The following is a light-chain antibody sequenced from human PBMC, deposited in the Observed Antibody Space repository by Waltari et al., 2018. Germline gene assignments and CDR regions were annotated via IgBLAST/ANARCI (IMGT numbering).Light chain of an antibody. V-gene: IGKV1-13*02. CDR1: QDISHH. CDR2: YGT. J-gene: IGKJ2*01. Sequence: IQISQSPSSLSASVWDRVTITCRASQDISHHLNWFQQKPGTAPKLLLYYGTRLIRGVPPRFSGSGSGTEFTLTISSLQPEDSATYYCHQGNTYPYIFGQGTTVEIK. CDR3: HQGNTYPYI.